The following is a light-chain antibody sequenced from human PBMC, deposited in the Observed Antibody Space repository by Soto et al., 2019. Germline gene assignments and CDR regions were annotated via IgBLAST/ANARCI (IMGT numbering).Light chain of an antibody. CDR2: WAS. Sequence: DIVMTQSPDSLAVSLGERATINCRSSQTVLSRSNNKNYLAWYQQKPGQPPKLLIYWASTRVSGVPDRFSGSGSGPDFSLTISSLQAEDVAVYSCQQYYEAQVTFGPGTKVDIK. J-gene: IGKJ3*01. CDR1: QTVLSRSNNKNY. V-gene: IGKV4-1*01. CDR3: QQYYEAQVT.